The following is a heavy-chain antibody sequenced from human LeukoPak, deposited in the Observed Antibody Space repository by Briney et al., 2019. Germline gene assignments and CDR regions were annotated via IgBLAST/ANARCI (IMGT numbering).Heavy chain of an antibody. CDR3: ATSQTTSGRYGNAFDI. D-gene: IGHD6-19*01. V-gene: IGHV3-7*01. J-gene: IGHJ3*02. CDR1: GFTFSDYY. CDR2: IKQDGSEK. Sequence: PGGSLRLSCAASGFTFSDYYMSWIRQAPGKGLERVANIKQDGSEKYYVDSVKGRFTISRDNAKNSLYLQMNSLRAEDTAVYYCATSQTTSGRYGNAFDIWGQGTMVTVSS.